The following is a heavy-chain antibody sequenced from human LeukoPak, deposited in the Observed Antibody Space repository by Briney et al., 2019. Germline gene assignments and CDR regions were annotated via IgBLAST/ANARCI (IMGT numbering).Heavy chain of an antibody. CDR1: GYTLTELS. D-gene: IGHD6-6*01. J-gene: IGHJ4*02. CDR3: ATISVLSIAARAPIFISYHY. V-gene: IGHV1-24*01. Sequence: ASVTVSCKVSGYTLTELSRHWVRQAPGKGLEWMGGFDPEDGETTYVQKFHGRVTMTEDTSTDTAYMELSSLRSGDTAVCYCATISVLSIAARAPIFISYHYGGQGTLVTVSS. CDR2: FDPEDGET.